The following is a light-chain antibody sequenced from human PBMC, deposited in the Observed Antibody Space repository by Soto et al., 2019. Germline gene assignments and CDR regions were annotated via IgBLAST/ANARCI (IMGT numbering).Light chain of an antibody. J-gene: IGKJ2*01. CDR1: QSISTW. CDR3: QQYNSYCT. V-gene: IGKV1-5*03. CDR2: KAS. Sequence: DIPMTQSPSTLSASVGDRVTITCRASQSISTWLAWYQQKPGKAPKLLISKASILESGVPSRFSGSGSGREFTLTISSLQPDDFATYYCQQYNSYCTFGQGTKLEIK.